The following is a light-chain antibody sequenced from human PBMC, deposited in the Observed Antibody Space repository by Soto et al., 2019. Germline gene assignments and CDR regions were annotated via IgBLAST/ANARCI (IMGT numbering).Light chain of an antibody. CDR1: QSVRSY. CDR3: QQSSSTPWT. CDR2: AAS. Sequence: DIQMTQSPSSLSASVGDRVTITCRASQSVRSYLNWYQGKPGKAPKLLIYAASSLQSGVPSRFSGSGSGTDFTLTISSLQPEDFATYFCQQSSSTPWTFGQGTKVEI. J-gene: IGKJ1*01. V-gene: IGKV1-39*01.